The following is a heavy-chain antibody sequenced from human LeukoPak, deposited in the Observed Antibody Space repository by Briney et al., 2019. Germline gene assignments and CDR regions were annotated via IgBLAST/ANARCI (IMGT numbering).Heavy chain of an antibody. D-gene: IGHD3-10*01. Sequence: ASVKVSCKASGYTFTSYDINGVRQASGQGLEWMGWMNPNSGNTGYAQKFQGRVTITRNTSISTAYMELSSLRSEDTAVYYCARGGPPNYYGSGPGYYYMDVWGKGTTVTVSS. CDR3: ARGGPPNYYGSGPGYYYMDV. J-gene: IGHJ6*03. CDR2: MNPNSGNT. V-gene: IGHV1-8*03. CDR1: GYTFTSYD.